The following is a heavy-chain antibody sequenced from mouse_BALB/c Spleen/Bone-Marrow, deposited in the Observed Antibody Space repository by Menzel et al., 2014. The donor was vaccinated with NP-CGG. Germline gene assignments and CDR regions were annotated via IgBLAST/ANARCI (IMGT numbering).Heavy chain of an antibody. CDR2: IWSGGST. J-gene: IGHJ4*01. CDR3: VRSLYDGSSLNAMDY. V-gene: IGHV2-2*02. CDR1: GFSLTTYG. Sequence: QVQLQQSGPGLVQPSQSLSITCTVSGFSLTTYGVHWVRQSPGKGLEWLGVIWSGGSTDYNAAFISRLSITKDNSKSQVFFKVNSLQANDTAIYYCVRSLYDGSSLNAMDYWGQGTSVTVSS. D-gene: IGHD1-1*01.